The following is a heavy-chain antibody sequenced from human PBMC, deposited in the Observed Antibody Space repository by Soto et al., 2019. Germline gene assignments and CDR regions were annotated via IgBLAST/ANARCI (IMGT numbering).Heavy chain of an antibody. V-gene: IGHV4-59*08. Sequence: PSETLSLTCTVSGGSISSYYWSWIRQPPGKGLEWIGYIYYSGSTNYNPSLKSRVTISVDTSKNQFSLKLSSVTAADTAVYYCARLSYPPYGDYAYYFDYWGQGTLVTVSS. CDR2: IYYSGST. CDR3: ARLSYPPYGDYAYYFDY. D-gene: IGHD4-17*01. J-gene: IGHJ4*02. CDR1: GGSISSYY.